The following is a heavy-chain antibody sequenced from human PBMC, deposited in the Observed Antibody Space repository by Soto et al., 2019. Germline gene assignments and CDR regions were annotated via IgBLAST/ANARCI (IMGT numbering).Heavy chain of an antibody. CDR1: GYTFTSYD. CDR3: ARGGIALEDSYYYGMDV. D-gene: IGHD6-13*01. J-gene: IGHJ6*02. Sequence: GASVKVSCKASGYTFTSYDINWVRQATGQGLEWMGWMNPNSGNTGYAQKFQGRVTMTRNTSISTAYMELSSLRSEDTAVYYCARGGIALEDSYYYGMDVWGQGTTVTVSS. V-gene: IGHV1-8*01. CDR2: MNPNSGNT.